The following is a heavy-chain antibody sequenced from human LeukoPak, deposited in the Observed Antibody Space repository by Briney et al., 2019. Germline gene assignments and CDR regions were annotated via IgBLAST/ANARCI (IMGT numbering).Heavy chain of an antibody. CDR2: IYSSGNT. CDR3: ARARGGYNAKHFDY. Sequence: SQTLSLTCTVSGGSISSGNYCWSWVRQPAGKGLEWIGHIYSSGNTNYNPSLKSRVTISVDTSKNQFSLKLSSVTAADTAVYYCARARGGYNAKHFDYWGQGTLVTVSS. V-gene: IGHV4-61*09. CDR1: GGSISSGNYC. D-gene: IGHD5-24*01. J-gene: IGHJ4*02.